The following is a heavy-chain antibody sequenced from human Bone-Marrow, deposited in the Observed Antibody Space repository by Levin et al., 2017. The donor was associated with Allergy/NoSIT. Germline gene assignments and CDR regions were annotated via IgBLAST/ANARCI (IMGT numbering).Heavy chain of an antibody. D-gene: IGHD6-13*01. CDR2: INHSGST. V-gene: IGHV4-34*01. CDR3: ANGYSSSWYKGYFQH. J-gene: IGHJ1*01. Sequence: SETLSLTCAVYGGSFSGYYWSWIRQPPGKGLEWIGEINHSGSTNYNPSLKSRVTISVDTSKNQFSLKLSSVTAADTAVYYCANGYSSSWYKGYFQHWGQGTLVTVSS. CDR1: GGSFSGYY.